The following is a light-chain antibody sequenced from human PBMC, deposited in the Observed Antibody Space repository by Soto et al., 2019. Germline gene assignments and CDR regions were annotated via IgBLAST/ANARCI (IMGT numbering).Light chain of an antibody. CDR2: DAS. CDR1: QSVGRH. CDR3: HQYNSWPRGT. V-gene: IGKV3D-15*01. J-gene: IGKJ3*01. Sequence: EIVLTQSPATLSLSPGERATLSCRASQSVGRHLNWYRQKPGQAPRLLIYDASERATGIPARFRGSGSGTEFTLTISSLQSEDSAVYYCHQYNSWPRGTFGPGTKVEIK.